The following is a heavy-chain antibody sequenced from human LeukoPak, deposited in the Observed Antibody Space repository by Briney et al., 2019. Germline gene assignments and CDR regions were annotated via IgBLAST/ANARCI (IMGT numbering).Heavy chain of an antibody. CDR1: GGSISSYY. CDR2: IYHTGST. D-gene: IGHD3-10*01. J-gene: IGHJ6*03. V-gene: IGHV4-59*08. Sequence: SETLSLTCTVSGGSISSYYCSWIRQPPGKGLEWIGSIYHTGSTYYNPSLKSRVTISVDTSKNQFSLKLNSVTAADTAVYYCARLSYYYYYMDVWGRGTTVTVSS. CDR3: ARLSYYYYYMDV.